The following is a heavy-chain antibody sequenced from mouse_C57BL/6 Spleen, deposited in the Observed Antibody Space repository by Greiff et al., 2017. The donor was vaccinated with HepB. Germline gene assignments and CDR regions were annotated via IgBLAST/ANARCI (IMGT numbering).Heavy chain of an antibody. CDR2: FTMYSDAT. J-gene: IGHJ3*01. D-gene: IGHD1-1*01. Sequence: LQQSGAELVRPGSSVKLSCKDSYFAFMAIARHWVKQRPGHGLEWIGCFTMYSDATEYSENFKGKATVTEYTALSTAYIELSSLTSGDSAVYYCAREDSGISSFAYWGGGTRVTFSA. V-gene: IGHV1-49*01. CDR3: AREDSGISSFAY. CDR1: YFAFMAIA.